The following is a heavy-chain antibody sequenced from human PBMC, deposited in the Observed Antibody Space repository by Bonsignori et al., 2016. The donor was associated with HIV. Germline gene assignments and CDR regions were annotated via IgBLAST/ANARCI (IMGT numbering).Heavy chain of an antibody. CDR3: ARADLPYCSGGSCYSNDTPSPYDY. J-gene: IGHJ4*02. Sequence: ASVKVSCKASGYTFTSYGISWVRQAPGQGLEWMGWISAYNGNTNYAQKLQGRVTMTTDTSTSTAYMELRSLRSDDTAVYYCARADLPYCSGGSCYSNDTPSPYDYWGQGTLVTVSS. D-gene: IGHD2-15*01. CDR2: ISAYNGNT. CDR1: GYTFTSYG. V-gene: IGHV1-18*01.